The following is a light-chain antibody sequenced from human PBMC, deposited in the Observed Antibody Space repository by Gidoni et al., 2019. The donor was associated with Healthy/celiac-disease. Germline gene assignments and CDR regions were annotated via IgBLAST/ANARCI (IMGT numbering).Light chain of an antibody. CDR1: SSDVGGYNY. CDR2: DVS. Sequence: QSALTQPAPLSGSPDQSTTITCLGTSSDVGGYNYVSWYQQHPGKAPKFMIYDVSNRPSGVSNRFSGSKSGNTASLTISGLQAEDEADYYCSSYTSSSTPHVVFGGGTKLTVL. CDR3: SSYTSSSTPHVV. V-gene: IGLV2-14*03. J-gene: IGLJ2*01.